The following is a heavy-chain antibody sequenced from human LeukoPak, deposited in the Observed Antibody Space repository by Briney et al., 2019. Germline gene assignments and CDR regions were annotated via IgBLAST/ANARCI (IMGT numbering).Heavy chain of an antibody. D-gene: IGHD2-2*01. J-gene: IGHJ4*02. CDR2: IKQDGSEE. CDR3: ARRRCSSTSCFFDY. CDR1: GFTVSNSY. Sequence: GGSLRLSCVVSGFTVSNSYMNWVRQAPGMGLEWVANIKQDGSEEYYVDSVKGRFTISRDNAKNSLYLQMNSLRAEDTAVFYCARRRCSSTSCFFDYWGQGTLVTVSS. V-gene: IGHV3-7*01.